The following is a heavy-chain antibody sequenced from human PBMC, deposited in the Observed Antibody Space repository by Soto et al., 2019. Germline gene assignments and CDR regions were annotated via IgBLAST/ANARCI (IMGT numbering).Heavy chain of an antibody. CDR3: TTYIVVVVAATLRAFDI. Sequence: SWVSQDQRKGLEWVGRIKSKTDGGTTDYAAPVKGRFTISRDDSKNTLYLQMNSLKTEDTAVYYCTTYIVVVVAATLRAFDIWGQGTMVTVSS. D-gene: IGHD2-15*01. CDR2: IKSKTDGGTT. J-gene: IGHJ3*02. V-gene: IGHV3-15*01.